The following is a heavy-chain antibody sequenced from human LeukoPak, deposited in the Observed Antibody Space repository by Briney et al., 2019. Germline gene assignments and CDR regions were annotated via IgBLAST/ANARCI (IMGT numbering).Heavy chain of an antibody. V-gene: IGHV4-30-2*01. D-gene: IGHD6-6*01. Sequence: PSETLSLTCTVSGGSISSGGYYWSWIRQPPGKGLEWIGYIYHSGSTYYNPSLKSRVTISVDRSKNQFSLKLSSVTAADTAVYYCARGPYSSSRRTYDAFDIWGQGTMVTVSS. CDR1: GGSISSGGYY. CDR3: ARGPYSSSRRTYDAFDI. CDR2: IYHSGST. J-gene: IGHJ3*02.